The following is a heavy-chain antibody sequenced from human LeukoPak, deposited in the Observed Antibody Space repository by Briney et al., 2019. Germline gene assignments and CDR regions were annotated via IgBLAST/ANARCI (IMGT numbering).Heavy chain of an antibody. CDR1: GGSISSGDYY. V-gene: IGHV4-61*08. D-gene: IGHD5/OR15-5a*01. CDR2: LSKSGNT. J-gene: IGHJ3*02. Sequence: SETLSLTCTVSGGSISSGDYYWSWIRQPPGKGLEWIGYLSKSGNTNYSPSLKSRVTIFGDTSKNQFFLKLSSVTAADTAMYYCARARYVNSFYAFDIWGQGTLVTVSS. CDR3: ARARYVNSFYAFDI.